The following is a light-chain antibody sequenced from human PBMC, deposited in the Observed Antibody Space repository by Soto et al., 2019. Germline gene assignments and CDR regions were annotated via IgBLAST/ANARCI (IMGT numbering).Light chain of an antibody. Sequence: DLQMTQSPSSLSASVGDRVTITCRASQGISNFLAWYQQKPGKVPKLLIFAASTLQSGVPSRFSGSGSGTDFTLTISSLQSEDVATYYCQNYNSAPLTFGQGTRLEIK. V-gene: IGKV1-27*01. J-gene: IGKJ5*01. CDR3: QNYNSAPLT. CDR1: QGISNF. CDR2: AAS.